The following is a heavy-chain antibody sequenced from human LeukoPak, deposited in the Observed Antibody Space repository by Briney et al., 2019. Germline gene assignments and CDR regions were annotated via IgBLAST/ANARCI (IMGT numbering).Heavy chain of an antibody. CDR2: IYPGDSDT. Sequence: GESLQISCQGSGYAFTSYWIGWVRRMPGKGLGGRGIIYPGDSDTTYSPSFQGQVTISADKSISTAYLQWSSLKASDTAMYYCARRLMYYYDTSGYDVAFDIWGQGTMVTVSS. V-gene: IGHV5-51*01. D-gene: IGHD3-22*01. CDR1: GYAFTSYW. J-gene: IGHJ3*02. CDR3: ARRLMYYYDTSGYDVAFDI.